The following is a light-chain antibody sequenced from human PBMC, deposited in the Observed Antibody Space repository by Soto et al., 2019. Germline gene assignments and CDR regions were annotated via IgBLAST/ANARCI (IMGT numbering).Light chain of an antibody. J-gene: IGKJ1*01. CDR1: QSVNNW. Sequence: DVQMTQSPSTLSASVGDSVTITCRASQSVNNWLAWYQQKPGKAPRLLIFDSYKLESGVPSRFSGSGSGTEFILTISSLPADDFATYYCQQYNTFSTFGQGTKVEIK. CDR3: QQYNTFST. V-gene: IGKV1-5*01. CDR2: DSY.